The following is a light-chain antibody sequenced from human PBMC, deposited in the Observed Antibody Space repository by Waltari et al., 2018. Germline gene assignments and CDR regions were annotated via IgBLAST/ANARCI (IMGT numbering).Light chain of an antibody. V-gene: IGLV3-1*01. J-gene: IGLJ2*01. CDR2: KDS. CDR1: RLEDQF. Sequence: SLELTQPPSVSVSPGQPASISCSGHRLEDQFVCWYQQKPGQSPLLVIYKDSKRPSEIPERYSGSNSGNTATLTISGTQAVDEADYYCQAWDSNTHVVFGGGTKLTVL. CDR3: QAWDSNTHVV.